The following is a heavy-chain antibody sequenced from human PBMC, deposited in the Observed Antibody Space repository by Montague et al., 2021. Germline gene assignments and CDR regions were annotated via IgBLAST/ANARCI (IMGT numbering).Heavy chain of an antibody. CDR3: TRPGGYCTNDTCYFWFAP. CDR2: LYSSGST. J-gene: IGHJ5*02. Sequence: SETLSLTCTVSGGSISRSSYYWGWIRQPPGKGLEWIGSLYSSGSTYYNPSLKSRVTISADTSKNQFSLKLSSVTAADTAVYYCTRPGGYCTNDTCYFWFAPWGQGILVTVSS. CDR1: GGSISRSSYY. V-gene: IGHV4-39*01. D-gene: IGHD2-8*01.